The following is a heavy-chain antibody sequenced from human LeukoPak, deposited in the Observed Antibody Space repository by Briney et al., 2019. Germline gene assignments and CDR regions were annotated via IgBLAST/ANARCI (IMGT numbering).Heavy chain of an antibody. J-gene: IGHJ4*02. V-gene: IGHV4-59*08. Sequence: SETLSLTCTVSGGSISSYYWSWIRQPPGKGLEWIGYIYYSGSTHYNPSLKSRVTISVDTSKNQFSLKLSSVTAADTAVYYCARGTEQSNLVSYFDYWGQGTLVTVSS. CDR3: ARGTEQSNLVSYFDY. CDR1: GGSISSYY. CDR2: IYYSGST. D-gene: IGHD1/OR15-1a*01.